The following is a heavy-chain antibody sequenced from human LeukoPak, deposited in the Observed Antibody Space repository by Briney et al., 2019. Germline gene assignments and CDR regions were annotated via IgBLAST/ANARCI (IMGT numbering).Heavy chain of an antibody. D-gene: IGHD5-18*01. Sequence: GASVKVSCKASGYTFTGYYMHWVRQAPGQGLEWMGWIKPNSGGTNYAQKFQGRVTMTRDTSISTAYMELSRLRSDDTAVYYCARSGGYSYGRYYFDYWGQGTLVTVSS. CDR3: ARSGGYSYGRYYFDY. V-gene: IGHV1-2*02. CDR2: IKPNSGGT. J-gene: IGHJ4*02. CDR1: GYTFTGYY.